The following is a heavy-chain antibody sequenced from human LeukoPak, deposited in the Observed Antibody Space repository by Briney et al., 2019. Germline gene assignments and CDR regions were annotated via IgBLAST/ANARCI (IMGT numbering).Heavy chain of an antibody. D-gene: IGHD6-19*01. J-gene: IGHJ6*03. CDR1: GYSISSGYY. CDR3: ARGYSSGGYYYYYNMDV. CDR2: IYHSGST. Sequence: PSETLSLTCTVSGYSISSGYYWGWIRQPPGKGLEWIGSIYHSGSTYYNPSLKNRLTISVDTSKNEISLKLSSVTTADTALYYCARGYSSGGYYYYYNMDVWGKGTTVTISS. V-gene: IGHV4-38-2*02.